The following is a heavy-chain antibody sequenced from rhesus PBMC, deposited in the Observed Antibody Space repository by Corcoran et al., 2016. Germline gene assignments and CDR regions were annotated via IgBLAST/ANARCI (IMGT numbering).Heavy chain of an antibody. CDR1: GGSISSGYD. V-gene: IGHV4-76*01. CDR3: ARDRATY. CDR2: IYGSSGST. Sequence: QVQLPESCPGVVTPSETMSLTCAVSGGSISSGYDWCWIRPPPGKGLEWIGYIYGSSGSTNYNPSLKNRVTISKDASKNQFSLKLSSVTAADTAVYYCARDRATYWGQGVLVTVSS. D-gene: IGHD1-44*02. J-gene: IGHJ4*01.